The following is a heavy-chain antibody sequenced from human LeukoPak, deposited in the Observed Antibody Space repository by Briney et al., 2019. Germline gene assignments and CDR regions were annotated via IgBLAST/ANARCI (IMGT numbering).Heavy chain of an antibody. Sequence: ASVKVSCKASGGTFSSYAFSWVRQAPGQGLEWMGIINPSGGSTSYAQKFQGRVTMTRDTSTSTVYMELSSLRSEDTAVYYCARGTMGETLFDYWGQGTLVTVSS. J-gene: IGHJ4*02. CDR1: GGTFSSYA. CDR3: ARGTMGETLFDY. V-gene: IGHV1-46*01. D-gene: IGHD3-10*01. CDR2: INPSGGST.